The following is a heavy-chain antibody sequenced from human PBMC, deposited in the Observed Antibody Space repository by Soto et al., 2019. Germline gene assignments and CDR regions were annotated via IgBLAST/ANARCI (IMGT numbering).Heavy chain of an antibody. CDR2: INAGNGNT. D-gene: IGHD4-4*01. Sequence: QVQLVQSGAEVKKPGASVKVSCKASGYTFTSYAMHWVRQAPGQRLEWMGWINAGNGNTKYSQKFRGRVTITRDTSASTAYMELGSLRSEDTAVYYCARDRDYSHYFDYWGQGTLVTVSS. J-gene: IGHJ4*02. CDR3: ARDRDYSHYFDY. V-gene: IGHV1-3*01. CDR1: GYTFTSYA.